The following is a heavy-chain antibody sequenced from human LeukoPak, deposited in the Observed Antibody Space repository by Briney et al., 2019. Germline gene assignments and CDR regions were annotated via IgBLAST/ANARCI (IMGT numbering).Heavy chain of an antibody. V-gene: IGHV4-59*01. D-gene: IGHD3-22*01. CDR3: ARCSGYSNWFDP. Sequence: SETLSLTCTVSGGSLSSYYWSWIRQTPGKGLEWIGYIYYSGSTNYNPSLKSRVTISVDTSKNQFSLTLSSVTAADTAVYYCARCSGYSNWFDPWGPGTMVTVSS. CDR1: GGSLSSYY. CDR2: IYYSGST. J-gene: IGHJ5*02.